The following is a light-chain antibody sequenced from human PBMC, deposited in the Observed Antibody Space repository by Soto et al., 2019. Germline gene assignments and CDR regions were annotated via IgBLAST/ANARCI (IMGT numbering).Light chain of an antibody. Sequence: QSVLTQPPSASGTPGQRFTISCSGSSSNIGSNYVYWYQQLPGTAPKLLTYRNNQRPSGVPDRFSGSKSDTSASLAISGLRSEDEADYYCAAWEDSLSGVVFGGGTKLTVL. CDR3: AAWEDSLSGVV. CDR1: SSNIGSNY. V-gene: IGLV1-47*01. J-gene: IGLJ2*01. CDR2: RNN.